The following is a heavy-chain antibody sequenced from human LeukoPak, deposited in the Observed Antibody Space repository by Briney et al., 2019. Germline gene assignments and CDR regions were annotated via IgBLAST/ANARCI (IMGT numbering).Heavy chain of an antibody. V-gene: IGHV3-23*01. Sequence: PGGSLRLSCAASGFTFSSYAMSWVRQAPGKGLEWVSAISGSGKSTYYADSVKGRFTISRDNAKNSLYLQMNSLRAEDTAVYYCARMRPGYLEYWGQGTLVTVSS. CDR3: ARMRPGYLEY. D-gene: IGHD6-25*01. CDR1: GFTFSSYA. J-gene: IGHJ4*02. CDR2: ISGSGKST.